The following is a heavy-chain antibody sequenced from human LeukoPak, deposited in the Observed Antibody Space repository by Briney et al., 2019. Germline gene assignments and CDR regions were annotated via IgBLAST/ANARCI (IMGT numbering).Heavy chain of an antibody. D-gene: IGHD3-10*01. CDR3: ARVRGSIYYFDY. J-gene: IGHJ4*02. V-gene: IGHV4-34*01. Sequence: PSETLSLTCAVYGGSFSGYDWSWIRQPPGKGLEWIGEINHSGSTNYNPSLKSRVTISVDTSKNQFSLKLSSVAAADTAVYYCARVRGSIYYFDYWGQGTLVTVSS. CDR1: GGSFSGYD. CDR2: INHSGST.